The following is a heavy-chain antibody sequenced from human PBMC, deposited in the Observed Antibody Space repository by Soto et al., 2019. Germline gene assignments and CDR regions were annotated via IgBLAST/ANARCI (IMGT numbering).Heavy chain of an antibody. D-gene: IGHD6-19*01. CDR2: IIPIFGTV. J-gene: IGHJ4*02. CDR1: GGTFSMYD. V-gene: IGHV1-69*06. CDR3: ATTVAGRPHYFDF. Sequence: SVKVSCKASGGTFSMYDISWVRQAPGQGLEWMGGIIPIFGTVNYAQKFQGRVTITAGKSTSTAYMEMSSLRSEDTAVYYCATTVAGRPHYFDFWGQGTLVTVSS.